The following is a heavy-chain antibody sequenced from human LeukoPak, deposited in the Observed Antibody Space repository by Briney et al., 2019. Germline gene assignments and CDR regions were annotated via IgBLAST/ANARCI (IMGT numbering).Heavy chain of an antibody. J-gene: IGHJ4*02. CDR1: GGTFSSYA. Sequence: ASVKVSCKPSGGTFSSYAIRWVRQAPGQGLEWMGGIIPIFGTGNYAQKFQGRVTITTDESTSTAYMELSSLRSEDTAVYYCAGHNRGMRATTVYFDYWGQGTLVTVSS. D-gene: IGHD1-26*01. V-gene: IGHV1-69*05. CDR3: AGHNRGMRATTVYFDY. CDR2: IIPIFGTG.